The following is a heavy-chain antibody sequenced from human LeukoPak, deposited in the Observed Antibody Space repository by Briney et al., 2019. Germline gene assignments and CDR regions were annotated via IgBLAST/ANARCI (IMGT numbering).Heavy chain of an antibody. J-gene: IGHJ4*02. CDR3: VREGKYSSGWYEPLDS. V-gene: IGHV1-2*02. CDR2: INPNSGDT. Sequence: ASVKVSCKASGYTFTDYYIHWVRQAPGQGLEWMGWINPNSGDTKNSQNFQDKVTMTRDTSINTAYMELSSLRSDDTAVYYCVREGKYSSGWYEPLDSWGQGTLVTVSS. CDR1: GYTFTDYY. D-gene: IGHD6-19*01.